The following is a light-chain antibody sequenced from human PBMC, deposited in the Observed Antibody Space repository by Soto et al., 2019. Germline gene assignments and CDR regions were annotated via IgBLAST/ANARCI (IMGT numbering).Light chain of an antibody. V-gene: IGLV1-47*01. J-gene: IGLJ2*01. CDR3: AAWDDSLSGVV. CDR2: RNN. Sequence: QSVLTQPPSASVTPGQRVTISCSGSSSNIGSNYVYWYQQLPGTVPQLLIYRNNERPSGVPDRFSGSKSGTSASLAISGLRSEDGADYYWAAWDDSLSGVVFGGGTKLTVL. CDR1: SSNIGSNY.